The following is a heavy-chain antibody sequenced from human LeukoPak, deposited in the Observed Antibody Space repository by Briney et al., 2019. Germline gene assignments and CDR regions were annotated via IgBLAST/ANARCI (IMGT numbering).Heavy chain of an antibody. CDR2: ICPDGTVT. CDR1: GFTFSIYC. Sequence: GWSLRLSCAASGFTFSIYCMHWVRQAPGKGPMWVSRICPDGTVTNYADSVKARFTISRDNARNTVYLQMNSLRAEDTAVYYCIKDDRSADYWGQGTLVTVSS. J-gene: IGHJ4*02. V-gene: IGHV3-74*01. CDR3: IKDDRSADY.